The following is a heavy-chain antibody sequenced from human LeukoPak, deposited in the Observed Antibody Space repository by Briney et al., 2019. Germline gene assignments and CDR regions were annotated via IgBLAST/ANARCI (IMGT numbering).Heavy chain of an antibody. J-gene: IGHJ6*03. Sequence: GGSLRLSCATSGFTFNNFWMSWVRQAPGKGLEWVANIKQDGSERYYVDSVKGRFSISRDNAKNSLYLQMNSLRAEDTAVYYCARRGSNYCSSTSCQRKNYYYYYYMDVWGKGTTVTVSS. CDR1: GFTFNNFW. CDR3: ARRGSNYCSSTSCQRKNYYYYYYMDV. D-gene: IGHD2-2*01. CDR2: IKQDGSER. V-gene: IGHV3-7*01.